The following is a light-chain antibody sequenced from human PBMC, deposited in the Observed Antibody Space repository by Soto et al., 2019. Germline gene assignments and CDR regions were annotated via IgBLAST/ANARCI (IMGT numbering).Light chain of an antibody. V-gene: IGKV3-15*01. CDR1: QSVTIN. CDR2: GAS. Sequence: EIVMTQSPATLSVSPGERATLSCRASQSVTINLAWYQQKPGQAPRLLIYGASTRATGVPARFSGSGSGTEFTLTISSLQSEDFAVYYCQQYDNWPPYTFGQGTKVDTK. J-gene: IGKJ2*01. CDR3: QQYDNWPPYT.